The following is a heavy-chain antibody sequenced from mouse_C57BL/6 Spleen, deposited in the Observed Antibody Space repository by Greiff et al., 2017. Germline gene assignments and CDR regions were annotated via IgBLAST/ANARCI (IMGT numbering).Heavy chain of an antibody. J-gene: IGHJ2*01. CDR1: GYTFTSYW. Sequence: QVQLQQPGAELVKPGASVKMSCKASGYTFTSYWITWVKQRPGQGLEWIGDIYPGSGSTNYNEKFKSKATLTVDKSSSTAYMQHSSLTSEDSAVYYCATPFTAVVATDYWGQGTTLTVSS. CDR3: ATPFTAVVATDY. CDR2: IYPGSGST. V-gene: IGHV1-55*01. D-gene: IGHD1-1*01.